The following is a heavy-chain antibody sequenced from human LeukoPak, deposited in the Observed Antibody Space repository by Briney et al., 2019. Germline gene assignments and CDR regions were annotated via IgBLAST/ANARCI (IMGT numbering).Heavy chain of an antibody. CDR1: GGSISSGGYY. CDR2: IYYSGST. V-gene: IGHV4-31*03. Sequence: SQTLSLTCTVSGGSISSGGYYWSWIRQHPGKGLEWIGYIYYSGSTYYNPSLKSRVTISVDTSKNQFSLKLSSVTAADTAVYYCARDREGAAAGPLGYFDLWGRGTLVTVSS. D-gene: IGHD6-13*01. CDR3: ARDREGAAAGPLGYFDL. J-gene: IGHJ2*01.